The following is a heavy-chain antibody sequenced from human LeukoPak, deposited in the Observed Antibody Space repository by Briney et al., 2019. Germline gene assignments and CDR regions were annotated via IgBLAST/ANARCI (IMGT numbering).Heavy chain of an antibody. Sequence: GGSLRLSCAASGFTFSSYRMNWVRQAPGKGLEWVSHISSSSSTIYYSDSVKGRFTISRDNAKNSLYLQRNSLRAEDTAVYYCARYYYDSSGYHYAFDYWGQGTLVTVSS. CDR1: GFTFSSYR. V-gene: IGHV3-48*01. CDR2: ISSSSSTI. CDR3: ARYYYDSSGYHYAFDY. J-gene: IGHJ4*02. D-gene: IGHD3-22*01.